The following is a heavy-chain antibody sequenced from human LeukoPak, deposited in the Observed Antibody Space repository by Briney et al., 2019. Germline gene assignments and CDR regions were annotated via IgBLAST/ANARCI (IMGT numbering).Heavy chain of an antibody. CDR3: ARDRYDNSGYHDY. Sequence: GGSLRLSCAASGFSFSSYEMNWVRQAPGKGPEWVSYISSSGSTIYYADSVKGRFTISRDNAKNSLYLQMNSLRAEDTAVYYCARDRYDNSGYHDYWGQGTLVTVSA. V-gene: IGHV3-48*03. CDR1: GFSFSSYE. J-gene: IGHJ4*02. D-gene: IGHD3-22*01. CDR2: ISSSGSTI.